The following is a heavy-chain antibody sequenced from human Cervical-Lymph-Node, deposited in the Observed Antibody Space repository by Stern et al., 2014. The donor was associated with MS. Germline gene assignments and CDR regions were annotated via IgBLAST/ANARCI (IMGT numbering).Heavy chain of an antibody. J-gene: IGHJ4*02. CDR2: ISSSSTAI. D-gene: IGHD3-9*01. Sequence: EVQLVESGGGLVQPGGSLRLSCTASGFTFSKYSMNWVRQAPGKGLEWLLYISSSSTAIYYADSVKGRFTISRDNAKNSVSLQLDSLRAEDTAMYYCAKGLYYDTLTGLDHWGQGTLVTVSS. CDR1: GFTFSKYS. CDR3: AKGLYYDTLTGLDH. V-gene: IGHV3-48*01.